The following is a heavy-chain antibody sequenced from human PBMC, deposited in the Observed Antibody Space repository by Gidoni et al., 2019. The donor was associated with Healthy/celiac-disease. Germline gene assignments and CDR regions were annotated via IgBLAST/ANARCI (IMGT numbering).Heavy chain of an antibody. CDR2: ISSSSSTI. J-gene: IGHJ1*01. V-gene: IGHV3-48*04. CDR1: GSTFSSYS. CDR3: ARDSGGYFQH. Sequence: EVQLVASGGGLVQPGGSLRLSCAASGSTFSSYSMNWVRQAPGKGLEWVSYISSSSSTIYYADSVKGRFTISRDNAKNSLYLQMNSLRAEDTAVYYCARDSGGYFQHWGQGTLVTVSS.